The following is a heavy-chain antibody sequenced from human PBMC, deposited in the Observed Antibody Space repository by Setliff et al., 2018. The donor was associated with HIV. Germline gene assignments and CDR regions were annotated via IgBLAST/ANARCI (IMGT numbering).Heavy chain of an antibody. CDR3: ARGRLLWSGSYYYYYMDV. CDR2: ISSSGSTI. V-gene: IGHV3-48*03. J-gene: IGHJ6*03. CDR1: GFTFSSYE. D-gene: IGHD3-10*01. Sequence: PGGSLRLSCAASGFTFSSYEMNWVRQAPGKGLEWVSYISSSGSTIYYADSVKGRFTISRDNAKNSLYLQMNSLRAEDTAVYYCARGRLLWSGSYYYYYMDVWGKGTTVTVSS.